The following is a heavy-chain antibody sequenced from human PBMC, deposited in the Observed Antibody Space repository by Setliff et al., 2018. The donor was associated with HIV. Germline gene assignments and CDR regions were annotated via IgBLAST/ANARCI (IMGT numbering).Heavy chain of an antibody. CDR1: GGSISSSSYY. J-gene: IGHJ4*02. D-gene: IGHD6-19*01. CDR3: ARQFRYPNRAVAGVDY. Sequence: PSETLSLTCTVSGGSISSSSYYWGWIRQPPGKGLEWIGNLFYNGNTYYNPSLKSRVTISVDTSKNQFSLKLSSVTAADTAIYFCARQFRYPNRAVAGVDYWGQGTLVTVSS. CDR2: LFYNGNT. V-gene: IGHV4-39*01.